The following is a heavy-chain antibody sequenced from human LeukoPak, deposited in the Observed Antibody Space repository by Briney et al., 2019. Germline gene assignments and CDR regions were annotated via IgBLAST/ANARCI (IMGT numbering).Heavy chain of an antibody. CDR3: ARDRVAGSFDP. V-gene: IGHV4-31*03. CDR1: GGSISSGAYY. Sequence: SETLSLTCTVSGGSISSGAYYWSWIRQHPGKGLEWIGYIYDSGSTYYNPSLKSRVTISVDTSKNLFSLRLNSVTAADTAVYYCARDRVAGSFDPWGQGTLVTVSS. D-gene: IGHD3-10*01. J-gene: IGHJ5*02. CDR2: IYDSGST.